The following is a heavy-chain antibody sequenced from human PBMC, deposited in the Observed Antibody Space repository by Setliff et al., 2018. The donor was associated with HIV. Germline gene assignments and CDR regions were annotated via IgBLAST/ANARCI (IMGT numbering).Heavy chain of an antibody. D-gene: IGHD2-2*01. J-gene: IGHJ3*02. Sequence: ASETLSLTCTVSGGSISSYYWSWIRQPPGKGLEWIGYIYTSGSTNYNPSLKSRVTISVDTSKNQFSLKLSSVTAADTAVYYCARSWYQLLLGAFDIWGQGTMVTVSS. CDR1: GGSISSYY. V-gene: IGHV4-4*08. CDR3: ARSWYQLLLGAFDI. CDR2: IYTSGST.